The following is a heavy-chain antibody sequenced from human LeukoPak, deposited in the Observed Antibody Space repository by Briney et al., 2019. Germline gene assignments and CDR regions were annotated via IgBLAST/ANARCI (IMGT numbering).Heavy chain of an antibody. CDR2: INRNSGEI. CDR1: GFTFSYYS. Sequence: GGSLRLSCVASGFTFSYYSMNWVRQAPGKGLEWVSYINRNSGEIWYADSVKGRFTISRDDAKNSLYLQMNSLRDEDTAVYYCARDHGYDFDYWGQGTLVTVSS. V-gene: IGHV3-48*02. J-gene: IGHJ4*02. D-gene: IGHD5-12*01. CDR3: ARDHGYDFDY.